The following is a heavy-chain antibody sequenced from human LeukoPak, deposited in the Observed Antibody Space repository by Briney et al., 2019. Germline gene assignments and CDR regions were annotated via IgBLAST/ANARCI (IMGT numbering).Heavy chain of an antibody. Sequence: SETLSLTCTVSGGSISSDYWSWVREPPGKGREWMGYIYYSGSTNYNPSLKSRVTISVDTSKNQFSLKLSSVTAADTAVYYCARDPGDGYNWSYWYFDLWGRGTLVTVSS. J-gene: IGHJ2*01. CDR3: ARDPGDGYNWSYWYFDL. V-gene: IGHV4-59*01. CDR2: IYYSGST. CDR1: GGSISSDY. D-gene: IGHD5-24*01.